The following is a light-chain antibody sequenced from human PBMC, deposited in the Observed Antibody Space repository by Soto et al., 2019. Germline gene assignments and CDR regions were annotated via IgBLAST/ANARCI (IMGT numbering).Light chain of an antibody. Sequence: QSALTQPASVSGSRGQSITISCTGTSSDVGGYNYVSWYQQHPGKAPKLMIYDVSNRPSGVSNRFSGSKSGNTASLTISGLQAEDEADYSCSSYTTSSALRVFGGGTKVTVL. CDR2: DVS. J-gene: IGLJ2*01. V-gene: IGLV2-14*01. CDR3: SSYTTSSALRV. CDR1: SSDVGGYNY.